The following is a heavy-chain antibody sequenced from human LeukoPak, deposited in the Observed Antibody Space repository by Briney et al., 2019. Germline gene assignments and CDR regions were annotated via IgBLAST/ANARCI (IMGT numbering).Heavy chain of an antibody. Sequence: TGGSLRLSCAASGFTFSSYAMNWVRQAPGKGLEWVSTISGSGGRIDYADSVKGRFTISRDNSKNTLYLQMNSLRAEDTAVYYCAKTGLRYFDWPESYYFDYWGQGTLVTVSS. CDR1: GFTFSSYA. CDR2: ISGSGGRI. CDR3: AKTGLRYFDWPESYYFDY. D-gene: IGHD3-9*01. J-gene: IGHJ4*02. V-gene: IGHV3-23*01.